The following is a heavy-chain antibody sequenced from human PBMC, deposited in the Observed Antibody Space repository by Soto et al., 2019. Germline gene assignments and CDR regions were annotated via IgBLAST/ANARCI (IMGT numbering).Heavy chain of an antibody. CDR3: ARVQSQYYYYGMDV. CDR2: IGTAGDT. CDR1: GFTFSSYD. V-gene: IGHV3-13*01. Sequence: PGGSLRLSCAASGFTFSSYDMHWVRQATGKGLEWVSAIGTAGDTYYPGSVKSRFTISRENAKNPLYLQMNSLRAEDTAVYYCARVQSQYYYYGMDVWGQGTTVTVSS. J-gene: IGHJ6*02.